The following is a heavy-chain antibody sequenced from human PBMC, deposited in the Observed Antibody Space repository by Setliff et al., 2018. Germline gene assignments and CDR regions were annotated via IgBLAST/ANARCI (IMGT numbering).Heavy chain of an antibody. CDR1: GYTFTSYY. CDR2: LNTGGGSA. D-gene: IGHD5-12*01. Sequence: ASVKVSCKASGYTFTSYYMYWVRQAPGQGLEWMGTLNTGGGSASYAEKFQDRITITTDTSTSTSYMELRSLRSDDTAVYYCARSFNSGFYHQRDAYDIWGQGTLVTVS. J-gene: IGHJ3*02. V-gene: IGHV1-46*01. CDR3: ARSFNSGFYHQRDAYDI.